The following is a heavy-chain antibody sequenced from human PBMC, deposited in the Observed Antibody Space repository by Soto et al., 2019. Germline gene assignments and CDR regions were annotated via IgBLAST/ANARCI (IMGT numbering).Heavy chain of an antibody. CDR1: GFTFTRYS. CDR2: ISSTTNYI. CDR3: ARESEDLSSNFDY. V-gene: IGHV3-21*06. J-gene: IGHJ4*02. Sequence: SLRLSCAASGFTFTRYSMNWVRQAPGKGLEWVSSISSTTNYIYYGDSMKGRFTISRDNAKNSLYLEMNSLRAEDTAVYYCARESEDLSSNFDYWGQGPLVTVSS.